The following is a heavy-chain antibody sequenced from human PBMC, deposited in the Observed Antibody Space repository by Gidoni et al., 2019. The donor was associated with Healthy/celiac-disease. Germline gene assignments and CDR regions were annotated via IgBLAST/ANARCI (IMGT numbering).Heavy chain of an antibody. CDR1: GGSISSGGYS. Sequence: QVQLQESGPGLVKPSQNLSLTCTVSGGSISSGGYSWSWSRQHPGKGLEWIGYIYYGGSTYYNPSLKSRVTISVDTSKNQFSLKLSSVTAADTAVYYCARWAPRGGPATLLKFDYWGQGTLVTVSS. CDR2: IYYGGST. V-gene: IGHV4-31*03. CDR3: ARWAPRGGPATLLKFDY. D-gene: IGHD2-15*01. J-gene: IGHJ4*02.